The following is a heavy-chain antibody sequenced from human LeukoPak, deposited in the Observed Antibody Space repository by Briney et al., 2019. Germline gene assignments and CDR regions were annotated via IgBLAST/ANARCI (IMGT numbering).Heavy chain of an antibody. CDR3: ARQSISARRAFDI. Sequence: SETLSLTCTVSGGSISSSSHYWGWIRQPPGKGLEWIGSFYYSGSTHYNPSLKSRVTITMDTSKNQFSLKLTSVTAADTAVYYCARQSISARRAFDIWGQGTMVTVSS. V-gene: IGHV4-39*01. CDR1: GGSISSSSHY. J-gene: IGHJ3*02. CDR2: FYYSGST. D-gene: IGHD6-6*01.